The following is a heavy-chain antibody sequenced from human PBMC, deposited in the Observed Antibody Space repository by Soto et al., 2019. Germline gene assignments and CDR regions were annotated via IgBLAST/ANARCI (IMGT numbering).Heavy chain of an antibody. J-gene: IGHJ4*02. V-gene: IGHV1-3*01. Sequence: ASMKGSCKASGYTFTSYAMHWVRQAPGQRLEWMGWINAGNGNTRYSQKFQGRVTITADKSTGTAYMELNSLRSEDTAVYYCVRDSPIGSTFSGYDGIDYWGQGTLVTVSS. CDR2: INAGNGNT. CDR1: GYTFTSYA. D-gene: IGHD5-12*01. CDR3: VRDSPIGSTFSGYDGIDY.